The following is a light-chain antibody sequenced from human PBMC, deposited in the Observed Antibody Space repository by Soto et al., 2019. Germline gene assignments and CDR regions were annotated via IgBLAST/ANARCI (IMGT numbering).Light chain of an antibody. J-gene: IGLJ2*01. CDR2: EVS. Sequence: QSALTQPASVSAAPGQSITISCTGTSSDVGVYNYVSWYQQHPGKAPKLMIYEVSNRPSGVSDRFSGSKSGNTASLTISGLQAEDEADYYCSSYTSSTTTVFGGGTKLTVL. CDR3: SSYTSSTTTV. CDR1: SSDVGVYNY. V-gene: IGLV2-14*01.